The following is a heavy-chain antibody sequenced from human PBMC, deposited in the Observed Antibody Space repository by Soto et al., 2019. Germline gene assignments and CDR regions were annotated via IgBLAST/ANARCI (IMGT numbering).Heavy chain of an antibody. CDR1: GFTFSTYA. CDR3: ATLYDYIWGSYRRPPYYFDY. V-gene: IGHV3-23*01. D-gene: IGHD3-16*02. J-gene: IGHJ4*02. Sequence: GGSLRLSCVASGFTFSTYAMTWVRQAPGKGLEWVSSISGSGYTYYAESVKGRFTISRDNSKNTLYLQMNSLRAEDTAMYYCATLYDYIWGSYRRPPYYFDYWGQGTLVTSPQ. CDR2: ISGSGYT.